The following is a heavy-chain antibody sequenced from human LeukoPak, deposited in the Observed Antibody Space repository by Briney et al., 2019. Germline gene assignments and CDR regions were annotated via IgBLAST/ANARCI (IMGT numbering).Heavy chain of an antibody. CDR3: ARQGRAVYYYGSGEPIDY. V-gene: IGHV1-18*01. Sequence: ASVKVSCKASGYTFTSYGISWVRQAPGQGLEWMGWISAYNGNTNYAQKLQGRVTMTTDPSTSTAYMELRSLRSDATAVYYCARQGRAVYYYGSGEPIDYWGQGTLVTVSS. D-gene: IGHD3-10*01. J-gene: IGHJ4*02. CDR2: ISAYNGNT. CDR1: GYTFTSYG.